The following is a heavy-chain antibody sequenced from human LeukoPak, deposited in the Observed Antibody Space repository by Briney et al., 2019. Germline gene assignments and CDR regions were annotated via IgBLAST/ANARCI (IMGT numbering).Heavy chain of an antibody. CDR3: ARMLPNSTFSNGMDV. J-gene: IGHJ6*02. CDR2: INPSGGST. D-gene: IGHD2/OR15-2a*01. V-gene: IGHV1-46*01. CDR1: GYTFTNYY. Sequence: ASVKVSCKASGYTFTNYYMHWVRQAPGQGLEWMGIINPSGGSTSYAQKFQGRVTTTRDTSTSTVDMELSSLRSEDTAVYYCARMLPNSTFSNGMDVWGQGTTVTVSS.